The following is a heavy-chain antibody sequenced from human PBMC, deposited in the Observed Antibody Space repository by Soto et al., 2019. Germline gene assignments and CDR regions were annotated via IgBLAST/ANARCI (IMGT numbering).Heavy chain of an antibody. V-gene: IGHV4-31*03. CDR1: GASVSGDGSY. CDR3: ARDLGSEQWFFDN. D-gene: IGHD6-19*01. J-gene: IGHJ4*02. Sequence: QVQLQESGPGLVKPSQTLSLTCLVSGASVSGDGSYCSWIRQHPGKGLEFIGYIHNSGSTYSNPSLENRVDMPIDTSKNQFSLRLSSVTAADAAVYFCARDLGSEQWFFDNWGQGILVTVSS. CDR2: IHNSGST.